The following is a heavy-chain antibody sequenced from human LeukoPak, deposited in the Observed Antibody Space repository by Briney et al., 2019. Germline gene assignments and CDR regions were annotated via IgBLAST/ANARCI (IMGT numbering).Heavy chain of an antibody. CDR3: VRDHYYDSSGYTFRH. Sequence: PSETLSLTCTVSGGSINYWSWIRQPPGKGLEWIGYIYYSGSTSYNPSLKSRVTISVDTSKNQFSLKLSSVTAADTAVYYCVRDHYYDSSGYTFRHWGQGTLVTVSS. V-gene: IGHV4-59*01. CDR1: GGSINY. J-gene: IGHJ1*01. CDR2: IYYSGST. D-gene: IGHD3-22*01.